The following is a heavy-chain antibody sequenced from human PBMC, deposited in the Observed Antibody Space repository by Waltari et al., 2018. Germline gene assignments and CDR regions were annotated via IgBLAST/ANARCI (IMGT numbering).Heavy chain of an antibody. Sequence: EVQLLESGGGLVQPGGSLRLSCAASGFTFGNSALSWVRQAPGKCREWISGIRGSSSSTDYADSLKGRFTISRDNSKNTLYLQMNSLRAEDTAVYFCAKVEGGIVTRYYALDIWGQGTMVTVSS. D-gene: IGHD3-16*02. CDR3: AKVEGGIVTRYYALDI. CDR2: IRGSSSST. J-gene: IGHJ3*02. V-gene: IGHV3-23*01. CDR1: GFTFGNSA.